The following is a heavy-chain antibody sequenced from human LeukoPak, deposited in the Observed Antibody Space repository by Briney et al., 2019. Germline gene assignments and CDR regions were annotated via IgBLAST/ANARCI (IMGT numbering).Heavy chain of an antibody. Sequence: GGSLRLSCAASGFTFSTYEMNWVRQAPGKGLEWVSYISSSSSTIYYADSVKGRFTISRDNAKNSLYLQMNSLRDEDTAVYYCARDTSLRYFDWLSTEGHFDYWGQGTLVTVSS. CDR2: ISSSSSTI. D-gene: IGHD3-9*01. J-gene: IGHJ4*02. CDR1: GFTFSTYE. V-gene: IGHV3-48*02. CDR3: ARDTSLRYFDWLSTEGHFDY.